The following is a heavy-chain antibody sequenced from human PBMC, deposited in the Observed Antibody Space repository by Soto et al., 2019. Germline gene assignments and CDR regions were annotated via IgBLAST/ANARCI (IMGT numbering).Heavy chain of an antibody. CDR3: ARDHLWAFDY. J-gene: IGHJ4*02. CDR1: GFTFSSYT. CDR2: ISVYSGTI. Sequence: TGGSLRLSCATSGFTFSSYTMNWVRQAPGKGLEWISYISVYSGTISYAESVKARFTISRDDAKNSLYLQMNSLRAEDTAVYYCARDHLWAFDYWGQGTLVTVS. D-gene: IGHD1-26*01. V-gene: IGHV3-48*01.